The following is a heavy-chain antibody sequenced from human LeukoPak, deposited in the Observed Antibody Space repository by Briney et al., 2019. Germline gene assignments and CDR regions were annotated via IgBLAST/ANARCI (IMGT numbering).Heavy chain of an antibody. CDR1: GFTFSSYS. CDR2: ISSSSSTI. Sequence: GGSLRLSCAASGFTFSSYSMNWVRQAPGKGLEWVSYISSSSSTIYYADSVKGRFTISRDNAKNSLYLQMNSLRDEDTAVYYCAGAGGRIAAAGYDAFDIWGQGTTVTVSS. CDR3: AGAGGRIAAAGYDAFDI. D-gene: IGHD6-13*01. V-gene: IGHV3-48*02. J-gene: IGHJ3*02.